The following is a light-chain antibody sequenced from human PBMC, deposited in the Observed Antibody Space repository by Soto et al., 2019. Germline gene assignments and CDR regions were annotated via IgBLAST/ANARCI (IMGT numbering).Light chain of an antibody. J-gene: IGKJ2*01. Sequence: DIVMTQSPDSLAVSLGERATINCKSSQSVLYSSNNKNYLAWYQQKPGQPPNLLIYWASTRESGVPDRFSGSGSGTDCTLTISSRQAEDVAVYYCQQYYNTPYTFGQGTKLEIK. CDR1: QSVLYSSNNKNY. CDR2: WAS. CDR3: QQYYNTPYT. V-gene: IGKV4-1*01.